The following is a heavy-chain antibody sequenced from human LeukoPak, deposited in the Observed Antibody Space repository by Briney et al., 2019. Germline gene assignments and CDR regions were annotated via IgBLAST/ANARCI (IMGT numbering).Heavy chain of an antibody. CDR2: IGTTAK. CDR3: TKAPAGPEYSDNWRFGYNWFDP. D-gene: IGHD5-12*01. J-gene: IGHJ5*02. V-gene: IGHV3-23*01. CDR1: GFTFSAYG. Sequence: PGGSLRLSCVASGFTFSAYGMSWVRQAPGKGLEWVSGIGTTAKYYADSVKGRFPISRDNSRNTLYLQMNRLRAEDTAIYSCTKAPAGPEYSDNWRFGYNWFDPWGQGTLVTVSS.